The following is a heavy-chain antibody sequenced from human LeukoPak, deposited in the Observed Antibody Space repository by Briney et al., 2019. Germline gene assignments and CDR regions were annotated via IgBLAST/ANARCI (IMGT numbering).Heavy chain of an antibody. D-gene: IGHD3-22*01. J-gene: IGHJ4*02. CDR3: ARADSSGYVRIGFYFDY. CDR2: ISSSGSTI. Sequence: GGSLRLSCAASGFTFSDYYISWIRQAPGKGLEWVSYISSSGSTIYYADSVKGRFTISRDNAKNSLYLQMNSLRAEDTAVYYCARADSSGYVRIGFYFDYWGQGTLVTVSS. CDR1: GFTFSDYY. V-gene: IGHV3-11*01.